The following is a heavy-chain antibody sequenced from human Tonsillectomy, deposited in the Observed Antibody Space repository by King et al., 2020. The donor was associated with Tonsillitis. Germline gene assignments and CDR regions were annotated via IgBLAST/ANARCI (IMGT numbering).Heavy chain of an antibody. J-gene: IGHJ4*02. CDR3: AAIGTRAFDY. CDR1: GFTVSSKY. CDR2: IYSGGST. D-gene: IGHD1-1*01. Sequence: VQLVESGGGLVQPGGALRLSCAASGFTVSSKYINWVRQAPGKGLEWVSVIYSGGSTYYADSMKGRFTISRDNSKNTIYLQMNSLRAEETAVYYWAAIGTRAFDYWGQGTLVSVSS. V-gene: IGHV3-66*01.